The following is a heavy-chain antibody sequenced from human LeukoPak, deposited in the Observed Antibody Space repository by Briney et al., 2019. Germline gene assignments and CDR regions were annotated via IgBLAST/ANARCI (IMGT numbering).Heavy chain of an antibody. J-gene: IGHJ4*02. D-gene: IGHD2-21*02. CDR3: ARAWWCGGDCYYLDY. CDR2: INHSGST. V-gene: IGHV4-34*01. CDR1: GGSFSGYY. Sequence: SETLSLTCAVYGGSFSGYYWSWIRQPPGKGLEWIGEINHSGSTNYNPSLKSRVTISVDTSKNQFSLKLSSVTAADTAVYYCARAWWCGGDCYYLDYWGQGTLVTVSS.